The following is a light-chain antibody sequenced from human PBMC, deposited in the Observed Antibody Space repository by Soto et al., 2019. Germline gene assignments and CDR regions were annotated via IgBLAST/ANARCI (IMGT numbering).Light chain of an antibody. J-gene: IGKJ1*01. CDR3: QQYSGHSWT. V-gene: IGKV1-5*03. Sequence: DIPMTQSPSTLSASVGDRVTITCRASQSIGGWLAWYQQKPGKAPKVLIYKASGLESGVPSRFSGSGFGTEFTLTISSLQPDDFATYYCQQYSGHSWTFGQGTKVEI. CDR1: QSIGGW. CDR2: KAS.